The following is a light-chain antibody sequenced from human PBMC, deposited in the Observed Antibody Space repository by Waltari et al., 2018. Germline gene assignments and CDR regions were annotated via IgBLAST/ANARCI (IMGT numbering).Light chain of an antibody. CDR3: YSVDDNKRV. V-gene: IGLV3-27*01. J-gene: IGLJ2*01. Sequence: SYELTQPSSVPVSPGQTARITCSGDVLAKRYTRWFQQKPGQAPVLVIYKDSERPSGIPERFSGSSSGTTVTLTISGAQVEDEADYYCYSVDDNKRVFGGETKLTVL. CDR1: VLAKRY. CDR2: KDS.